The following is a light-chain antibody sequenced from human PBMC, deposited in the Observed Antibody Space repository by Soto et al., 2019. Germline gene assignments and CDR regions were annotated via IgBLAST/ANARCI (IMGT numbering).Light chain of an antibody. CDR1: QSVTNNY. Sequence: EIVLTQSPGTLSLSPGERSTLSCSASQSVTNNYLAWYHQKPGQAPRLLIYIASSRATGITDRFSGSGCGTDLTLTIIRLEHDDFALYYCNQDGTSPLMTFGPWTTLDIK. J-gene: IGKJ3*01. CDR3: NQDGTSPLMT. CDR2: IAS. V-gene: IGKV3-20*01.